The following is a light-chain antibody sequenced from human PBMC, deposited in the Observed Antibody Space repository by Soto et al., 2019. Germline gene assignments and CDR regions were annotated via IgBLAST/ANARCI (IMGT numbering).Light chain of an antibody. CDR1: SSDVGSYDL. CDR3: CSYAGSGTLV. J-gene: IGLJ1*01. CDR2: EDT. Sequence: QSALTQPASVSGSPGQSITISCSGTSSDVGSYDLVSWYQQPPGKAPKLMIYEDTQRPSGISPRFSVSKSGNAASLTISRLQAEDEADYYCCSYAGSGTLVFGTGTKLTVL. V-gene: IGLV2-23*01.